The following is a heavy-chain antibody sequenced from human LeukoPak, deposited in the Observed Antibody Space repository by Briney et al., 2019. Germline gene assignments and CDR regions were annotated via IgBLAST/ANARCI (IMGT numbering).Heavy chain of an antibody. CDR3: ARDPLNWFDP. Sequence: SETLSLTCTVSVGSISSSSYYWGWIRQPPGKGLEWIGSIYYSGSTYYNPSLKSRVTISVDTSKNQFSLNLSSVTAADTAVYYCARDPLNWFDPWGQGTLVTVSS. V-gene: IGHV4-39*07. CDR2: IYYSGST. CDR1: VGSISSSSYY. J-gene: IGHJ5*02.